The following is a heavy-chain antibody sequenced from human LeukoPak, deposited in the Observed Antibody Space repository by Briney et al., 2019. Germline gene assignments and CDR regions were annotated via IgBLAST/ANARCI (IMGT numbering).Heavy chain of an antibody. J-gene: IGHJ6*03. Sequence: GESLKISCQASGYRFSTNWIGWVRQVPGRGLEWMGIIYPGDSDVRYSPSSQGQVTISVDKSIKTTYLQWSRLKASDTAIYYCARHGYCSRTSCYHYYYMDVWGKGTTVTVSS. CDR2: IYPGDSDV. V-gene: IGHV5-51*01. D-gene: IGHD2-2*03. CDR3: ARHGYCSRTSCYHYYYMDV. CDR1: GYRFSTNW.